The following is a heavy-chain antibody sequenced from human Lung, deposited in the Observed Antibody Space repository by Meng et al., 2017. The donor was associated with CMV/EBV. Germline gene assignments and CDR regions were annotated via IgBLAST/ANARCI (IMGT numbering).Heavy chain of an antibody. J-gene: IGHJ4*02. V-gene: IGHV4-4*02. Sequence: QLKGDGQCLGMAAGTRSLSCAVSGVSHSSRRWWSWVRRPAGKGLEWIGELYHSGSTNYIPSLKSRVTISVDESKNRFSLRLSSVTAADTAVYYCARVGAYCGGDCYHPRWGQGTLVTVSS. D-gene: IGHD2-21*02. CDR3: ARVGAYCGGDCYHPR. CDR1: GVSHSSRRW. CDR2: LYHSGST.